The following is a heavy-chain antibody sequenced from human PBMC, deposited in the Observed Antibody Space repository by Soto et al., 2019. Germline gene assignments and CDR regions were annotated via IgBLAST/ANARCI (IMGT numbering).Heavy chain of an antibody. V-gene: IGHV1-2*02. CDR1: GYTFGGFY. D-gene: IGHD6-19*01. CDR3: ASAAVTGTAGLDF. Sequence: ASVKVSCKASGYTFGGFYMHWVRQTPGQGLEWMGWINPNSGGTKSAEKFQGRVTMTRDTSISTAYMELSRLTSDDTAVYYCASAAVTGTAGLDFWGQGTQVTVSS. J-gene: IGHJ4*02. CDR2: INPNSGGT.